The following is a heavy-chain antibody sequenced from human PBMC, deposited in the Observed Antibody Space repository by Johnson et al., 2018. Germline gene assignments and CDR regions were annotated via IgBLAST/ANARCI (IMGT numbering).Heavy chain of an antibody. CDR2: IQGDGPEK. CDR3: SGLSPYNSLEY. CDR1: GFRFPGRW. V-gene: IGHV3-7*01. D-gene: IGHD1-1*01. Sequence: VQLQESGGGLVQPGESLRLSCAASGFRFPGRWMTWVRQAPGKGLELVANIQGDGPEKYFVNSVKDRFSISRDNSKNSLHLQMNSLIAEDTAVYYCSGLSPYNSLEYWRQGTLGSVSS. J-gene: IGHJ4*02.